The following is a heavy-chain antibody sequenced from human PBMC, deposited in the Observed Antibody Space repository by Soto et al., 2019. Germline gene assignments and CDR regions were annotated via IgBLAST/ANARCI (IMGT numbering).Heavy chain of an antibody. J-gene: IGHJ5*02. Sequence: QVQLQESGPGLVKPSQTLSLTCTVSGGSISSGGYYWSWIRQHPGKGLEWIGYIYYSGSTYYNPFHKSRVTISVDTSKNQFSLKLSSVTAADTAVYYCARGGDYCTNGVCSAYDPWGQGTLVTVSS. CDR2: IYYSGST. V-gene: IGHV4-31*03. CDR1: GGSISSGGYY. CDR3: ARGGDYCTNGVCSAYDP. D-gene: IGHD2-8*01.